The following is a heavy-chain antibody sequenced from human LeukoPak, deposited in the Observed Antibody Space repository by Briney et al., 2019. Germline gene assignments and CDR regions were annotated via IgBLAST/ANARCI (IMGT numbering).Heavy chain of an antibody. V-gene: IGHV3-9*01. J-gene: IGHJ3*02. CDR2: ISWNSGNI. D-gene: IGHD6-19*01. CDR1: GFTFDDYA. Sequence: PGRSLRLSCAASGFTFDDYAMHWVRQAPGKGLEWVSGISWNSGNIGYADSVKGRFTISRDNAKNYLYLQMNSLRAEDTAVYYCEKDIKAVAGFRGALYIWGQGTMVTVSS. CDR3: EKDIKAVAGFRGALYI.